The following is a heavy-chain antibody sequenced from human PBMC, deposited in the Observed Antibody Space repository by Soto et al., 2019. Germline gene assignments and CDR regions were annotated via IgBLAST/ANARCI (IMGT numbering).Heavy chain of an antibody. D-gene: IGHD3-22*01. Sequence: SVKVSCKASGGTFSSYTISWVRQAPGQGLEWMGRIIPILGIANYAQKFQGRVTITADKSTSTAYMELSSLRSEDTAVYYCARETRSSASYYFDYWGQGTLVTVSS. CDR1: GGTFSSYT. J-gene: IGHJ4*02. V-gene: IGHV1-69*04. CDR2: IIPILGIA. CDR3: ARETRSSASYYFDY.